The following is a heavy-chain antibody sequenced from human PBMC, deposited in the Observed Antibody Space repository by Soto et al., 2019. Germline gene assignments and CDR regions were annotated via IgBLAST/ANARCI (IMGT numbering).Heavy chain of an antibody. CDR1: VGSFSCYY. Sequence: SETLSLTCAVCVGSFSCYYWSWIRQPPGEGLGWVGEIDHSGSTNXXPSLKSRVXISVDTSKNQVXLKLSXLTAADTAAXYCARVFSWLPSPDDYWGQGTLVTVSS. D-gene: IGHD3-22*01. CDR3: ARVFSWLPSPDDY. J-gene: IGHJ4*02. CDR2: IDHSGST. V-gene: IGHV4-34*01.